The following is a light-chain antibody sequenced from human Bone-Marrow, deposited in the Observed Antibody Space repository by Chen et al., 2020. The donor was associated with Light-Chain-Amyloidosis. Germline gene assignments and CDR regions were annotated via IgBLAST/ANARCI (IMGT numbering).Light chain of an antibody. CDR1: NIGSTS. Sequence: SYVLTQPSSVSVAPGQTATIAWGGNNIGSTSVHWYQQTPGQAPLLVVYDDSDRPSGIPERLSGSNSGNTATLTISRVEDGDEADYYCQVWDRSSDRPVFGGGTKLTVL. CDR3: QVWDRSSDRPV. V-gene: IGLV3-21*02. CDR2: DDS. J-gene: IGLJ3*02.